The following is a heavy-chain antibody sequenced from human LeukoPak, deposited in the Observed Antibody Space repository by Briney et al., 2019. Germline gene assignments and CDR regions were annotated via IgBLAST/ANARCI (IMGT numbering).Heavy chain of an antibody. D-gene: IGHD6-19*01. J-gene: IGHJ5*02. CDR3: AKCSTSAYTSGWCNWIDP. CDR2: IYSGGIT. Sequence: GGSLRLSCSASGFTVSSNYMSWVRQAPGKGLEWVSLIYSGGITYYADSVKGRFTVSRDTSKNTLYLQMNSLRADDTAVYYCAKCSTSAYTSGWCNWIDPWGQGTLVTVSS. V-gene: IGHV3-53*01. CDR1: GFTVSSNY.